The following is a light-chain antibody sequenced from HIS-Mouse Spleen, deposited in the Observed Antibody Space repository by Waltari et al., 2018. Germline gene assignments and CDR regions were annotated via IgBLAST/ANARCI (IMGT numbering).Light chain of an antibody. V-gene: IGLV3-1*01. CDR3: QAWDSSTVV. Sequence: SYELTQPPSVSVSTGQTASITSSGDNLGDKYACWYQQKPGQSPVLVTYQDSKRPSGIPERFSGSNSGNTATLTISGTQAMDEADYYCQAWDSSTVVFGGGTKLTVL. CDR2: QDS. J-gene: IGLJ2*01. CDR1: NLGDKY.